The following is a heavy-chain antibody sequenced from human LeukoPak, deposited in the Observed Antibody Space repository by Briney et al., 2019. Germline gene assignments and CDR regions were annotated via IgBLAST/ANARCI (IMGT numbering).Heavy chain of an antibody. Sequence: GASVKVSCKASGYTFTSYDINWVRQATGQGLEWMGWMNPNSGNTGYAQKFQGRVTITRNTSISTAYMELSSLRSEDTAVYYCARDSSVLGYDYWGQGTLVTVSS. V-gene: IGHV1-8*03. CDR3: ARDSSVLGYDY. J-gene: IGHJ4*02. CDR2: MNPNSGNT. D-gene: IGHD2-8*02. CDR1: GYTFTSYD.